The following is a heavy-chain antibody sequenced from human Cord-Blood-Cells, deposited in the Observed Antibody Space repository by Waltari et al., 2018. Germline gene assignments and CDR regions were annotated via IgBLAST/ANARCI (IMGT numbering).Heavy chain of an antibody. CDR2: INPNSGGT. CDR3: ARGRSKLGSPFDY. V-gene: IGHV1-2*06. J-gene: IGHJ4*02. CDR1: GYTFTGYY. Sequence: QVQLVQSGAEVKKPGASVKVSCKASGYTFTGYYMHWVRQAPGQGLEWRGRINPNSGGTNYAQNCKGRCTMTRETSISTAYMELSRLRSDDTAVYYCARGRSKLGSPFDYWGQGTLVTVSS. D-gene: IGHD6-13*01.